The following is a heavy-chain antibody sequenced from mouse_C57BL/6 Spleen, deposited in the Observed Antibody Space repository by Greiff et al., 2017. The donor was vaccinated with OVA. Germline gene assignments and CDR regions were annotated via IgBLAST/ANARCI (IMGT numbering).Heavy chain of an antibody. CDR3: ARATTTVVATDAY. CDR2: IHPNSGST. J-gene: IGHJ3*01. Sequence: QVQLKQSGPELVKPGASVKISCKASGYTFTSYWMHWVKQRPGQGLEWIGMIHPNSGSTNYNEKFKSKATLTVDKSSSTAYMQLSSLTSEDSAVYYCARATTTVVATDAYWGQGTLVTVSA. V-gene: IGHV1-64*01. CDR1: GYTFTSYW. D-gene: IGHD1-1*01.